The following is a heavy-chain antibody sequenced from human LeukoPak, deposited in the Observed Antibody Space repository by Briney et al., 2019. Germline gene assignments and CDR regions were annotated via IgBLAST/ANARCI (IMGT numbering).Heavy chain of an antibody. CDR1: GFTFSSYE. CDR2: ISSSGSTI. D-gene: IGHD3-10*01. J-gene: IGHJ4*02. Sequence: GGSLRLSCAASGFTFSSYEMNWVRQAPGKGLEWVSYISSSGSTIYYADSVKGRFIISRDNAKNSLYLQMNSLRGEDTAVYYCARGNTYYYGSGSSYYFDYWGQGTLVTVSS. V-gene: IGHV3-48*03. CDR3: ARGNTYYYGSGSSYYFDY.